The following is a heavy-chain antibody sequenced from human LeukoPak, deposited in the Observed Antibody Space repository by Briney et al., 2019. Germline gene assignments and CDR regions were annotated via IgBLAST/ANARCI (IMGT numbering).Heavy chain of an antibody. CDR3: AREAPVVVPAAIVDYYYYGMDV. CDR1: GGSISSYY. Sequence: PSETLSLTCTVSGGSISSYYWSWIRQPAGKGLEWIGRIYTSGSTNYNPSLKSRVTMSVDTSKNQFSLKLSSVTAADTAVYYCAREAPVVVPAAIVDYYYYGMDVWGQGTTVTVSS. CDR2: IYTSGST. D-gene: IGHD2-2*01. V-gene: IGHV4-4*07. J-gene: IGHJ6*02.